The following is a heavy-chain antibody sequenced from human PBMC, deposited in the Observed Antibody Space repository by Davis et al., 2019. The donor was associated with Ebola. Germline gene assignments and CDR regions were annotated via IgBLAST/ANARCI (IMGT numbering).Heavy chain of an antibody. J-gene: IGHJ4*02. CDR3: ANGGRSVGLVEGVTHGDY. V-gene: IGHV3-23*01. CDR1: GFTFSSYA. D-gene: IGHD3/OR15-3a*01. Sequence: GGSLRPSCAASGFTFSSYATSWVRQAPGKGLEWVSGISGHGGETFYSHSVKGRFTTSSDNSKNTPDLQMDSLRAEDTALYYCANGGRSVGLVEGVTHGDYWGQGILVTVSS. CDR2: ISGHGGET.